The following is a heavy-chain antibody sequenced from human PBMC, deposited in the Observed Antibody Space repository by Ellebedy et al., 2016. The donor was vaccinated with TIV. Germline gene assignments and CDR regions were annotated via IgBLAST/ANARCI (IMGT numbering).Heavy chain of an antibody. CDR2: ISAYNGNT. J-gene: IGHJ6*02. Sequence: ASVKVSCXASGGTFSSYAISWVRQAPEQGLEWMGWISAYNGNTDYAQKLQGRIMMTTDTSRKTAYMELASLRSDDTDVYYCARDTPSNDYGDYEYNGMDVWGQGTTVTVSS. CDR3: ARDTPSNDYGDYEYNGMDV. V-gene: IGHV1-18*01. D-gene: IGHD4-17*01. CDR1: GGTFSSYA.